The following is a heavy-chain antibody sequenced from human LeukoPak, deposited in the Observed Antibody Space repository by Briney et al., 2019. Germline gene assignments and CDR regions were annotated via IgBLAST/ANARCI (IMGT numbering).Heavy chain of an antibody. CDR2: IYTSGST. CDR3: ARDRHEYSSSGAAFDI. Sequence: PSETLSLTCTVSGGSISSYYWSWIRQPAGKGLEWIGRIYTSGSTNYNPSLKSRVTMSVDTSKNQFSQKLSSVTAADTAVYYCARDRHEYSSSGAAFDIWGQGTMVTVSS. CDR1: GGSISSYY. D-gene: IGHD6-6*01. V-gene: IGHV4-4*07. J-gene: IGHJ3*02.